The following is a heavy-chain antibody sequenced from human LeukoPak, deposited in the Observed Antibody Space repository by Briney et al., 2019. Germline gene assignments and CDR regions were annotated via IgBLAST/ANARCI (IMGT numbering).Heavy chain of an antibody. Sequence: PGRSLRLSCAASGFTFDDYAMHWVRQAPGKGLEWVSGISWNSGSIGYADSVEGRFTISRDNAKNSLYLQMNSLRAEDTALYYCAKEKLTGTFDYWGQGTLVTVSS. D-gene: IGHD7-27*01. CDR1: GFTFDDYA. CDR2: ISWNSGSI. CDR3: AKEKLTGTFDY. V-gene: IGHV3-9*01. J-gene: IGHJ4*02.